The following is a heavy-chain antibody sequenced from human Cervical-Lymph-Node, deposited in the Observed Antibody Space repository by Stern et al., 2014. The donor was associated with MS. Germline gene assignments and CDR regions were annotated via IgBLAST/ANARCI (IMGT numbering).Heavy chain of an antibody. CDR3: ARDCGVGNCAGARGYSYYYGLDV. CDR1: GFSFSSYW. Sequence: EVQLVESGGGLVQPGGSQRLSCAASGFSFSSYWMTWVRQAPGRGPEWVANIKQDGSEKYYVDSVKGRFTISRDNAKNSLYLQMHSLRDEDTAVYDCARDCGVGNCAGARGYSYYYGLDVWGQGTTVTVAS. CDR2: IKQDGSEK. D-gene: IGHD2-8*02. V-gene: IGHV3-7*01. J-gene: IGHJ6*02.